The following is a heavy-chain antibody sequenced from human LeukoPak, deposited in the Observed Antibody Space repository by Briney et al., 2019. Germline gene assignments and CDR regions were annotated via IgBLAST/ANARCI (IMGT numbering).Heavy chain of an antibody. D-gene: IGHD5/OR15-5a*01. J-gene: IGHJ3*02. CDR3: ATVFAAVDAFDI. CDR1: GGSFSGYY. Sequence: SETLSLTCAVYGGSFSGYYWSWIRQPPGKGLEWIGEINHSGSTNYNPSLKSRVTISVDTSKNQFSLKLSSVTAADTAVYYCATVFAAVDAFDIWGQGTMVTVSS. V-gene: IGHV4-34*01. CDR2: INHSGST.